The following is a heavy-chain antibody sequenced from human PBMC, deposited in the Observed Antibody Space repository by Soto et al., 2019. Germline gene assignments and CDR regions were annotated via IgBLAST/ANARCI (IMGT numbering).Heavy chain of an antibody. CDR1: GYTFTSYG. D-gene: IGHD5-12*01. CDR3: ARDGDFSSGYDSNYYYGMDV. Sequence: GASVKVSCKASGYTFTSYGISWVRQAPGQGLEWMGWISAYNGNTNYAQKLQGRVTMTTDTSTSTAYMELRSLRSDDTAVYYCARDGDFSSGYDSNYYYGMDVWGQGTTVTVSS. V-gene: IGHV1-18*01. J-gene: IGHJ6*02. CDR2: ISAYNGNT.